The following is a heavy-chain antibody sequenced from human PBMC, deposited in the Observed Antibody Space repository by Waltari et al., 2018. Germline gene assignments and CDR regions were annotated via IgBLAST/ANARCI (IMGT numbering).Heavy chain of an antibody. CDR2: INGDGTTT. Sequence: EVQLVESGGGLVQPGGSLRLSCAASGFTFSSYWMPWVRQAPGKGLVWVSCINGDGTTTKYADSVKGRFTISRDNAKNTLYLQMNSLRAEDTAVYYCARLTVVSNNDYWGQGTLVTVSS. J-gene: IGHJ4*02. D-gene: IGHD1-20*01. CDR1: GFTFSSYW. V-gene: IGHV3-74*01. CDR3: ARLTVVSNNDY.